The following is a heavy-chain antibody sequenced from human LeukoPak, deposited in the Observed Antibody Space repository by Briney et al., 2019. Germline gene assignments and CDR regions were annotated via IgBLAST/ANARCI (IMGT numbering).Heavy chain of an antibody. CDR2: INPNSGGT. V-gene: IGHV1-2*06. D-gene: IGHD2-15*01. CDR3: ARVTWKTVVAAPDY. J-gene: IGHJ4*02. Sequence: ASVKVSCKASGYTFTGYYMHWVRQAPGQGLEWMGRINPNSGGTNYAQKFQGRVTMTRDTSINTAYMELSRLTSDDTAVYYCARVTWKTVVAAPDYWGQGTLVTVSS. CDR1: GYTFTGYY.